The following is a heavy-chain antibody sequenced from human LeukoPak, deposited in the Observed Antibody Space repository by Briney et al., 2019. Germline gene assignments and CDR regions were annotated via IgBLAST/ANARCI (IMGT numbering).Heavy chain of an antibody. Sequence: PSETLSLTCAVYGGSFSGYYCSWIRQPPGKGLEWIGEINHSGSTNYNPSLKSRVSISVDTSKNQFSPKLSSVTAADTAVYYCARGGNSSGWYPGYWGQGTLVAVSS. CDR3: ARGGNSSGWYPGY. CDR1: GGSFSGYY. V-gene: IGHV4-34*01. CDR2: INHSGST. J-gene: IGHJ4*02. D-gene: IGHD6-19*01.